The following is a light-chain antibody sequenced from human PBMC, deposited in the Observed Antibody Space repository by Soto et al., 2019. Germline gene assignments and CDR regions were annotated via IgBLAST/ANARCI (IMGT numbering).Light chain of an antibody. J-gene: IGLJ1*01. CDR1: GSDIGYFNY. CDR3: KSYAVGSTYV. CDR2: EVD. V-gene: IGLV2-14*01. Sequence: SVLTHPASVSGSPGQSITIACTGTGSDIGYFNYVSWYQQQPGKAPKLMIYEVDNRPSGVSIRFSGSKSGSTASLTISGLQAEDEADYYCKSYAVGSTYVFGTGTKVTVL.